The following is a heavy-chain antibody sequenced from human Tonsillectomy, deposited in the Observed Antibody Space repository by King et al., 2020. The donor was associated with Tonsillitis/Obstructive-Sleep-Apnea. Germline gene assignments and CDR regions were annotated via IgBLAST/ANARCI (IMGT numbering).Heavy chain of an antibody. D-gene: IGHD4-17*01. CDR3: ARPSAYGDLDY. Sequence: VQLVESGAEVKKPGESLRISCKGSGYSFTSFWISWVRQMPGKGLEWMGRGDPYDSYTNYSPSFQGHVTISSDKSIYTAYLQWSSLKASDTAMYYCARPSAYGDLDYWGQGTLVTVSS. CDR2: GDPYDSYT. CDR1: GYSFTSFW. V-gene: IGHV5-10-1*01. J-gene: IGHJ4*02.